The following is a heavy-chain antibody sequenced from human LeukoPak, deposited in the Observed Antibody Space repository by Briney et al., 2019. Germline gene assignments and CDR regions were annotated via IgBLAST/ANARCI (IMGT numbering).Heavy chain of an antibody. D-gene: IGHD2-2*01. J-gene: IGHJ6*02. V-gene: IGHV3-21*01. Sequence: GGSLRLSCAASGFTFSSYSMNWVRQAPGKGLEWVSSISSSSSYIYYAASVKGRFTISRDNAEESLYLQMNRLRAEDTAVYYCARGDIVVVPAAPYYYYGMDVWGQGTTVTVSS. CDR2: ISSSSSYI. CDR1: GFTFSSYS. CDR3: ARGDIVVVPAAPYYYYGMDV.